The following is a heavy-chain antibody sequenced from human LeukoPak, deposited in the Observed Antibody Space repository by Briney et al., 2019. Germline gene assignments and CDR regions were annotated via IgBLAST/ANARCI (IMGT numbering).Heavy chain of an antibody. V-gene: IGHV4-59*07. D-gene: IGHD3-3*01. J-gene: IGHJ5*02. CDR1: VGSISSYY. Sequence: SDTLSLTCTVSVGSISSYYWRWIRHPPGKGLEGIGYIYYSGSNNYNPSLKSRVTISVDTSKNQFSLKLSSVTAGDTAVYYCARGYEVETYYDFWSGYPNWFDPWGQGTLVTVSS. CDR2: IYYSGSN. CDR3: ARGYEVETYYDFWSGYPNWFDP.